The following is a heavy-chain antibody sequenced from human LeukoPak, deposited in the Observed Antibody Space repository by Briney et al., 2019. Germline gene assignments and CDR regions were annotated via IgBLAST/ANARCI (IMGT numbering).Heavy chain of an antibody. CDR1: GFTFSSYW. CDR2: INSDGSST. V-gene: IGHV3-74*01. J-gene: IGHJ4*02. CDR3: ARPMSTYGDYCLDY. Sequence: GGSLRLSCAASGFTFSSYWMHWVRQAPGKGLVWVSRINSDGSSTSYADSVKGRFAISRDNAKNTLYLQMNSLRAEDTAVYYCARPMSTYGDYCLDYWGQGTLVTVSS. D-gene: IGHD4-17*01.